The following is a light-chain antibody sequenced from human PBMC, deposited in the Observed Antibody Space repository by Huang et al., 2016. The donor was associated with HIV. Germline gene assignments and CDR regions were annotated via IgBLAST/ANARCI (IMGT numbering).Light chain of an antibody. J-gene: IGKJ4*01. Sequence: DIQLTQSPSSLSASVGDRVTISCRASQSINTSLNWYQQKPGKAPKLLIYGAASLQGGGPSRFSGSGSGADFTLTINSLQPEDFATYYCQQSYITLTFGGGTKVEIK. CDR3: QQSYITLT. CDR2: GAA. CDR1: QSINTS. V-gene: IGKV1-39*01.